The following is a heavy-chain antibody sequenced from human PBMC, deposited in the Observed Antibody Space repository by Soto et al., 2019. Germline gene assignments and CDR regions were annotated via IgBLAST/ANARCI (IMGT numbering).Heavy chain of an antibody. CDR3: ARGFGRFNY. CDR2: IDGSGATK. Sequence: EVQLLESGGGLVQPGGSLRLSCGVSGFTFNDFEMNWVRQAPGKGLEWLAYIDGSGATKKYADSVRGRFTISRDTANNSLFLQMSSLRAADTAMDYCARGFGRFNYWCEGTLVSVSS. CDR1: GFTFNDFE. V-gene: IGHV3-48*03. D-gene: IGHD3-10*01. J-gene: IGHJ4*02.